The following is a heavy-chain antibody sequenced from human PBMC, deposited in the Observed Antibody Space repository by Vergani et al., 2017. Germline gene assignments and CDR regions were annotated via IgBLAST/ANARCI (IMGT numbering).Heavy chain of an antibody. CDR2: ISSSSSYI. D-gene: IGHD2-2*01. CDR3: ARVGNGRSTSSFDY. Sequence: EVQLVESGGGLVKPGGSLRLSCAASGFTFSSYSMNWVRQAPGKGLEWISSISSSSSYIYYADSVKGRFTISRDNAKNSLYLQMNSLRAEDTALYYCARVGNGRSTSSFDYWGQGTLVTVSS. V-gene: IGHV3-21*01. J-gene: IGHJ4*02. CDR1: GFTFSSYS.